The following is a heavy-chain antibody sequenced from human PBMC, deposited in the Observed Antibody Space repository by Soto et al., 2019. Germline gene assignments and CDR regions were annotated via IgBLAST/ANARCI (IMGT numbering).Heavy chain of an antibody. V-gene: IGHV4-4*02. CDR1: GGSISSSNW. J-gene: IGHJ4*02. CDR2: IYYSGST. Sequence: SETLSLTCAVSGGSISSSNWWSWVRQPPGKGLEWIGEIYYSGSTNYNPSLKSRVTISVDKSKNQFSLKLSSVTAADAAVYYCARDERDGYNFRYWGQGTLVTVSS. D-gene: IGHD5-12*01. CDR3: ARDERDGYNFRY.